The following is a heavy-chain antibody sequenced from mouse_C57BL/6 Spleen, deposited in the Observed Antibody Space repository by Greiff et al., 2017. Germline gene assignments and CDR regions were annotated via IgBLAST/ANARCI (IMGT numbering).Heavy chain of an antibody. CDR1: GFTFSSYG. V-gene: IGHV5-6*01. Sequence: EVHLVESGGDLVKPGGSLKLSCAASGFTFSSYGMSWVRQTPDKRLEWVATISSGGSYTYYPDSVKGRFTISRDNAKNTLYLQMSSLKSEDTAMYYCARRLMDYYGSSYDWFAYWGQGTLVTVSA. D-gene: IGHD1-1*01. J-gene: IGHJ3*01. CDR3: ARRLMDYYGSSYDWFAY. CDR2: ISSGGSYT.